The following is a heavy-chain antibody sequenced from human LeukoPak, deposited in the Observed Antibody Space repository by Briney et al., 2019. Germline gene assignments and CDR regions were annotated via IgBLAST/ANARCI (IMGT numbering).Heavy chain of an antibody. V-gene: IGHV3-23*01. D-gene: IGHD3-3*01. CDR2: ISGSGGST. CDR3: AKEGGLLRLRVWFDP. J-gene: IGHJ5*02. CDR1: GFTFSNYA. Sequence: GGSLRLSCAASGFTFSNYAMSWVRQAPGKGLEWASAISGSGGSTYYADSVKGRFTISRDNSKNTLYLQMNSLRAEDTAVYYCAKEGGLLRLRVWFDPWGQGTLVTVSS.